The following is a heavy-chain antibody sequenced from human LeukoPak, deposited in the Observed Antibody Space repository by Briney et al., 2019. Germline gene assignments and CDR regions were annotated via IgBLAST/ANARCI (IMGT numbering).Heavy chain of an antibody. CDR3: ARHDDYGPVPGYYYGMDV. D-gene: IGHD4/OR15-4a*01. V-gene: IGHV5-51*01. CDR1: GYRFTSYW. J-gene: IGHJ6*02. Sequence: GESLKISCKGSGYRFTSYWIGWVRQMPGKGLEWIGIIDPGDFDTRYSPSFQGQVTISADKSISTAYLQWSSLKASDTAMYYCARHDDYGPVPGYYYGMDVWGQGTTVTVSS. CDR2: IDPGDFDT.